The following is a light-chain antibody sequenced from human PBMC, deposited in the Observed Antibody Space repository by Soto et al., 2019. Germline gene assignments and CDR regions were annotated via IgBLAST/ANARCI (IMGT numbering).Light chain of an antibody. V-gene: IGKV1-39*01. J-gene: IGKJ1*01. CDR2: AAS. Sequence: DIQMTQSPSTLSAGVGDRVTITCRASQRISTYLNWYQQKPGKAPTLLIYAASSLQSGVPSRFSGGGSATDFTLTINTLQPEDFATYYCQQCNSSPRTFGQGTKVEIK. CDR3: QQCNSSPRT. CDR1: QRISTY.